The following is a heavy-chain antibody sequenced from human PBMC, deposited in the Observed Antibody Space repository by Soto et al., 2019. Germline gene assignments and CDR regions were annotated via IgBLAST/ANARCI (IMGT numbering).Heavy chain of an antibody. Sequence: SETLSLTCTVSGFSISSYYWSWIRQPPGKGLEWIGYIYDSGSTNYNPSLKSRVTISVDTSNTQFSLKLSSVPAADTAVYYCASDLVIAAPGKGYYYGMDVWGQGTTVTVSS. CDR1: GFSISSYY. CDR3: ASDLVIAAPGKGYYYGMDV. V-gene: IGHV4-59*01. CDR2: IYDSGST. D-gene: IGHD6-6*01. J-gene: IGHJ6*02.